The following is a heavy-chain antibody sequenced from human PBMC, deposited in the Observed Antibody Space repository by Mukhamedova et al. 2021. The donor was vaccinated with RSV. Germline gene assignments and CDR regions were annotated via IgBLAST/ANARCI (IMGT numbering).Heavy chain of an antibody. J-gene: IGHJ3*02. CDR3: ANGGTYYKFWNGLDI. D-gene: IGHD3-3*01. Sequence: SSGSGGGTYYADSVKGRFTISRDNYKSTLYLQMNSLRAEDTAVYYCANGGTYYKFWNGLDIWGQGTMVTVSS. CDR2: SSGSGGGT. V-gene: IGHV3-23*01.